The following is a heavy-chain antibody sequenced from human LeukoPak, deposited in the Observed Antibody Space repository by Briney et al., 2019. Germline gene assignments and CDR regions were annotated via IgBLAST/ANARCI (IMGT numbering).Heavy chain of an antibody. Sequence: HGESLKISCEGSGYSFTSYSISWVRQMPGKGLEWMGTIDPSDSYTNYSPSFQGHVTISADKSISTAYLQWSSLRASDTAMFYCARHVGVVVATGFDPWGQGTLVTVSS. CDR2: IDPSDSYT. V-gene: IGHV5-10-1*01. J-gene: IGHJ5*02. D-gene: IGHD2-15*01. CDR3: ARHVGVVVATGFDP. CDR1: GYSFTSYS.